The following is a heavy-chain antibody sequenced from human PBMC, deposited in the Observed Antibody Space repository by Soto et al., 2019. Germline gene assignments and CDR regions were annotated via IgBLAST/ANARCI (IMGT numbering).Heavy chain of an antibody. V-gene: IGHV3-23*01. Sequence: EVQLLESGGGVVQPGGSLRLSCAASGFSFSSYGMSWVRQAPGKGLEWVSTFKSIGATTYYADYGKGRFTVSRDNSTNMLYLQMSGLRAEDTAVYYCAKGPDPGAFDVWGQGTVVTVSS. CDR3: AKGPDPGAFDV. CDR1: GFSFSSYG. CDR2: FKSIGATT. D-gene: IGHD3-10*01. J-gene: IGHJ3*01.